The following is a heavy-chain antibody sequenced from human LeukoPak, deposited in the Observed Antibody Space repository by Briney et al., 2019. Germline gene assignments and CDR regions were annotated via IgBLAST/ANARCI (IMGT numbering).Heavy chain of an antibody. D-gene: IGHD3-22*01. CDR2: IKTKTAGGTI. CDR3: STTYYYDSSEGY. CDR1: GFTFSNAW. Sequence: PGGSLRLSCAASGFTFSNAWMNWVRQAPGKGLEWVGRIKTKTAGGTIDYAAPVKGRFTISRDDSKNTLYLQMNSLKTEDTAVYYCSTTYYYDSSEGYWGQGTLVTVSS. V-gene: IGHV3-15*07. J-gene: IGHJ4*02.